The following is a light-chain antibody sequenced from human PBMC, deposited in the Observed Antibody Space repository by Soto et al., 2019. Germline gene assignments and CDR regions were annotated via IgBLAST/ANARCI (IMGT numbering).Light chain of an antibody. Sequence: EIVLTQSPGTLSLSPGERATLSCRASQSVSSNYLAWYQQKPGQAPRLLIYGASSRATGIPDRFSGSGPGTDFTLTISSLEPENFAVYYCQQYGSSPLTFGGGTKVDIK. J-gene: IGKJ4*01. CDR3: QQYGSSPLT. CDR2: GAS. V-gene: IGKV3-20*01. CDR1: QSVSSNY.